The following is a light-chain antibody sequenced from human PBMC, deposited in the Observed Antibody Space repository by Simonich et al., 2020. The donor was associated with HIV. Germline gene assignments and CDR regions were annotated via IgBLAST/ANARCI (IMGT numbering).Light chain of an antibody. V-gene: IGKV3D-20*01. Sequence: EIVLTQSPGTLSLFSGERATLSCRASQSVSSSYVAWYQQKPGLTPRLLICDASSRATGIPDRFSGSGSGTDFTLTISRLEPEDFAVYYCQQYGGTFGGGTKVEIK. CDR3: QQYGGT. CDR1: QSVSSSY. J-gene: IGKJ4*01. CDR2: DAS.